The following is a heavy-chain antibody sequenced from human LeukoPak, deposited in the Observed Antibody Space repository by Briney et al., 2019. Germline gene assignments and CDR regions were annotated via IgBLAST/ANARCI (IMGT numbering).Heavy chain of an antibody. V-gene: IGHV3-23*01. CDR2: ISGSGGST. CDR3: AKDQNYYYGSVF. Sequence: QSGGSLRLSCAASGFTVSSNYMSWVRQAPGKGLEWVSVISGSGGSTDYADSVKGRFTISRDNSKNTLYLQMNSLRAEDTAVYYCAKDQNYYYGSVFWGQGTLVTVSS. CDR1: GFTVSSNY. D-gene: IGHD3-10*01. J-gene: IGHJ4*02.